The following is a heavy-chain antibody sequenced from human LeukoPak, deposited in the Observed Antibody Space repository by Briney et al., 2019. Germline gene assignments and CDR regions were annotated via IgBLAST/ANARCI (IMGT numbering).Heavy chain of an antibody. V-gene: IGHV4-34*01. CDR3: ARDAPFLDY. Sequence: SETLSLTCAVYGGSFSGYYWSWIRQPPGKGLEWIGEINHSGSTNYNPSLKSRVTISVDTSKNQFSLKLSSVTAADTAVYYCARDAPFLDYWGQGTLVNVSS. J-gene: IGHJ4*02. D-gene: IGHD2-2*01. CDR2: INHSGST. CDR1: GGSFSGYY.